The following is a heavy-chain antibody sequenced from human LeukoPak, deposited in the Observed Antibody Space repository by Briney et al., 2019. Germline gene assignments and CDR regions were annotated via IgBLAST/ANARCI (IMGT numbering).Heavy chain of an antibody. V-gene: IGHV4-30-4*01. Sequence: SQTLSLTCTVSGGSISSGDYYWSWIRQPPGKGLEWIGYIYYSGGTYYNPSLKSRVTISVDTSKNQFSLKLSSVTAADTAVYYCARDRPGGYDYVAIIGSGMDVWGQGTTVTVSS. D-gene: IGHD5-12*01. CDR3: ARDRPGGYDYVAIIGSGMDV. CDR2: IYYSGGT. J-gene: IGHJ6*02. CDR1: GGSISSGDYY.